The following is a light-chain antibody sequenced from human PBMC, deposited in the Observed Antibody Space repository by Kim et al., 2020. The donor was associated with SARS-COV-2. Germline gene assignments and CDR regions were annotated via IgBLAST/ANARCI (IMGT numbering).Light chain of an antibody. V-gene: IGLV1-44*01. CDR1: TSNIRSKT. Sequence: GPRVTISSSGSTSNIRSKTVSWYQQVPGTAPKLVIYTNNQRPSGVPDRFSGSKSGTSASLAISGLQSEDEATYYCAAWDDRLNGLLFGGGTKVTVL. J-gene: IGLJ2*01. CDR2: TNN. CDR3: AAWDDRLNGLL.